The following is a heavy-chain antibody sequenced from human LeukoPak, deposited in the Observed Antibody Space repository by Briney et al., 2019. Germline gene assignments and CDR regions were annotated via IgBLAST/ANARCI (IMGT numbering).Heavy chain of an antibody. D-gene: IGHD3-10*01. Sequence: GGSLRLSCAASGFIFSSYEMNWVRQAPGKGLEWASYITTSGGTIYSADSVKGRFTISRDNAKNSLYLQMNSLRAEDTAVYYCARAGIRGVIITNWGQGTLVTVSS. CDR3: ARAGIRGVIITN. CDR1: GFIFSSYE. J-gene: IGHJ4*02. CDR2: ITTSGGTI. V-gene: IGHV3-48*03.